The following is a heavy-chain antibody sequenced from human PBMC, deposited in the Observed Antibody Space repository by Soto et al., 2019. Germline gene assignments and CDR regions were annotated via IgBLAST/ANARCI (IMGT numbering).Heavy chain of an antibody. CDR2: ISYDGSLQ. CDR1: GFAFSSYG. Sequence: QAQLVESGGGVVQPGRSLRLSCAASGFAFSSYGMHWVRQAPGTGLGWVAVISYDGSLQHYADSVKGRFTISRDNSKNMVLLQISSLRAEDTAVYYCVSDRGYGHASVPYSWGKGTLVSVYS. J-gene: IGHJ4*02. D-gene: IGHD5-18*01. V-gene: IGHV3-30*03. CDR3: VSDRGYGHASVPYS.